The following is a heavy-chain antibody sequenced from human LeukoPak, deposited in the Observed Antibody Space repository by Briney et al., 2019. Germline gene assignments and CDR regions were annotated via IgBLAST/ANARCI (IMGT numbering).Heavy chain of an antibody. CDR3: ASATVTTPSYYYYGMDV. CDR1: GFTFSSYW. CDR2: IKQDGSEK. Sequence: GGSLRLSCAASGFTFSSYWMSWVRQAPGKGLEWVANIKQDGSEKYYVDSVKGRFTISGDNAKNSLYLQMNRLTAEDTAVYYCASATVTTPSYYYYGMDVWGQGTTVTVYS. V-gene: IGHV3-7*01. J-gene: IGHJ6*02. D-gene: IGHD4-17*01.